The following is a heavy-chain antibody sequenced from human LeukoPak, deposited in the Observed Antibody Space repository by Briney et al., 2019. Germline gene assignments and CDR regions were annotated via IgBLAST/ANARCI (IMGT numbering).Heavy chain of an antibody. Sequence: GGSLRLSCAASGFPFSTYAMNWVRQAPGRGLEWVSTISGSGGNTFYADSVKGRFSISRDNSRNTLHLQMYSLRPEDTAVYYCAKDIAMVRGVKDYYYGLDVWGQGTTVTVSS. V-gene: IGHV3-23*01. CDR2: ISGSGGNT. CDR1: GFPFSTYA. CDR3: AKDIAMVRGVKDYYYGLDV. J-gene: IGHJ6*02. D-gene: IGHD3-10*01.